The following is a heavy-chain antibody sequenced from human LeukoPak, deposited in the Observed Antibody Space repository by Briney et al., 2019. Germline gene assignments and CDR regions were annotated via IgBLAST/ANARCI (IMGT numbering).Heavy chain of an antibody. CDR1: GYTLTELS. CDR3: VSSGPAVIANFDY. J-gene: IGHJ4*02. V-gene: IGHV1-69*13. Sequence: SVKVSCKVSGYTLTELSMHWVRQAPGKGLEWMGGIIPIFGTANYAQKFQGRVTITADESTSTAYMELSSLRSEDTAVYYCVSSGPAVIANFDYWGQGTLVTVSS. D-gene: IGHD6-19*01. CDR2: IIPIFGTA.